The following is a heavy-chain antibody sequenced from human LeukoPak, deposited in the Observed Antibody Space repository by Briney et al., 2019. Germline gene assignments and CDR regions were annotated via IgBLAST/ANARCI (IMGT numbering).Heavy chain of an antibody. Sequence: SEILSLTCGVYNGSFSGYYWSWIRQTPGKGLEWIGEINQSGSTKYNPSLKSRVTISIDTSKNQFSLKLSSVTAADTAVYYCASTRSSWYQTGEYFLYWGQGTLVTVSS. D-gene: IGHD6-19*01. CDR2: INQSGST. J-gene: IGHJ1*01. V-gene: IGHV4-34*01. CDR1: NGSFSGYY. CDR3: ASTRSSWYQTGEYFLY.